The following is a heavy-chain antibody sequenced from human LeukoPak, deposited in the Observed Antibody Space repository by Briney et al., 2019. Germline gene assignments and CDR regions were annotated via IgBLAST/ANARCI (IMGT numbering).Heavy chain of an antibody. CDR2: IIPIFGTA. D-gene: IGHD6-19*01. J-gene: IGHJ6*03. CDR3: ARGRSGWSHGYYYYYYMDV. Sequence: SVKVSCKASGGTFSSYAISWVRQAPGQGLEWMGGIIPIFGTANYAQKFQGRVTITADKYTSTAYMELSSLRSEDTAVYYCARGRSGWSHGYYYYYYMDVWGKGTTVTVSS. V-gene: IGHV1-69*06. CDR1: GGTFSSYA.